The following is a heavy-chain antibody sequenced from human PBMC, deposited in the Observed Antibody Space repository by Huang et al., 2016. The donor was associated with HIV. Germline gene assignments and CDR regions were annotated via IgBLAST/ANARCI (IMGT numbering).Heavy chain of an antibody. CDR1: GGTFSSYA. D-gene: IGHD1-1*01. CDR3: ARDRKYDNAWYWFDP. Sequence: QVQLVQSGAEVKKPGSSVRVSCEASGGTFSSYAINWVRQAPGQGLEWRVGTIPNLGTPNYAQKFQGRGTITADEATSTAYMELSSLRSDDTAVYYCARDRKYDNAWYWFDPWGQGTLVTVSS. CDR2: TIPNLGTP. J-gene: IGHJ5*02. V-gene: IGHV1-69*01.